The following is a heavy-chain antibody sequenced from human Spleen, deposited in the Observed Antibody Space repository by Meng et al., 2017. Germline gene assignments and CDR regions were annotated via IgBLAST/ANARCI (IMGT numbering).Heavy chain of an antibody. CDR2: IRWSSGSI. J-gene: IGHJ4*02. CDR3: AKGYYYDSSGYLFDY. CDR1: GFTVSHNY. V-gene: IGHV3-9*03. Sequence: SLKISCAASGFTVSHNYMSWVRQAPGKGLEWVSGIRWSSGSIGYADSVKGRFTISRDNAKNSLYLQMNSLRVEDMALYYCAKGYYYDSSGYLFDYWGQGTLVTVSS. D-gene: IGHD3-22*01.